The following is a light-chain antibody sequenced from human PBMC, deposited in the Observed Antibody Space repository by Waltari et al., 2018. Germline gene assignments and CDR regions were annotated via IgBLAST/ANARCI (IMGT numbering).Light chain of an antibody. CDR3: QQYGSSPWT. Sequence: EIVLTQSPGTLSLSPGARATLSCRASQSVSSSYLAWYQQKPGQGPRLLIYAASSRATGIPDRFSGSGSGTDFTLTISRLEPEDFAVYYCQQYGSSPWTFGRGTRVEIK. CDR2: AAS. V-gene: IGKV3-20*01. CDR1: QSVSSSY. J-gene: IGKJ1*01.